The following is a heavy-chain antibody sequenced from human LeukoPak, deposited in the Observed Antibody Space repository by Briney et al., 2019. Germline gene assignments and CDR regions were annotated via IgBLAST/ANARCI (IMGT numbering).Heavy chain of an antibody. V-gene: IGHV3-23*01. CDR1: GFTFTSYA. CDR2: ISGSGGST. Sequence: GGSLRLSCAASGFTFTSYAMRWVRQAPGKGLEWGSVISGSGGSTYYADSVKGRFTISRDNSKNTLYLQMNSLRAENTAVFYCAKCREGIAAPYTDYWGQGTLVTVSS. D-gene: IGHD6-13*01. J-gene: IGHJ4*02. CDR3: AKCREGIAAPYTDY.